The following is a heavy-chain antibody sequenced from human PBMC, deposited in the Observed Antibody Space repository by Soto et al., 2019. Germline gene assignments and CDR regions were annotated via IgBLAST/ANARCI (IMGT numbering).Heavy chain of an antibody. D-gene: IGHD3-22*01. Sequence: QVQLVESGGGVVQPGRSLRLSCAASGFTFSSYGMHWVRQAPGKGLEWVAVIWYDGSNKYYADSVKGRFTISRDNSKNTLYLQMNSLRAEDTAVYYCARARYDSSGYYYVPYFDYWGQGTLVTVSS. CDR3: ARARYDSSGYYYVPYFDY. J-gene: IGHJ4*02. CDR1: GFTFSSYG. CDR2: IWYDGSNK. V-gene: IGHV3-33*01.